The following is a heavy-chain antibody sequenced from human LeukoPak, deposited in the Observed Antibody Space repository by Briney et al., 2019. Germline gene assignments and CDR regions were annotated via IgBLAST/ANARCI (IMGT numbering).Heavy chain of an antibody. V-gene: IGHV4-34*01. Sequence: SETLSLTCAVYGGSFSGYYWSWIRQPPGKGLEWIGEINHSGSTNYNPSLKSRVTISVDTSKNQFSLKLSSVTAADTAVYYCARGGLISLANTPLGAFDIWGQGTMVTVSS. J-gene: IGHJ3*02. CDR2: INHSGST. CDR3: ARGGLISLANTPLGAFDI. CDR1: GGSFSGYY. D-gene: IGHD3/OR15-3a*01.